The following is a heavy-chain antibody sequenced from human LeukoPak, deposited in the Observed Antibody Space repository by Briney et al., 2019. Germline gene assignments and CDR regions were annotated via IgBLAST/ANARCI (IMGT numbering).Heavy chain of an antibody. CDR3: ARVTWRGPDWYFDL. V-gene: IGHV1-46*01. D-gene: IGHD3/OR15-3a*01. Sequence: GASEKVSCKASGYTFTTYCMRWVRQAPGQGLEWMGLINPSSGNTSYAQKIQGRVTMTRDTSTSTVYMDVSGLSSADKAVYDCARVTWRGPDWYFDLWGRGTLVTVSS. CDR2: INPSSGNT. J-gene: IGHJ2*01. CDR1: GYTFTTYC.